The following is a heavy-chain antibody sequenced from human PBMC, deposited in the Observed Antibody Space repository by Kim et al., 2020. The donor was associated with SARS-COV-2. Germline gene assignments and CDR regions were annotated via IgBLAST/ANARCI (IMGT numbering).Heavy chain of an antibody. CDR3: AKGSAYYYDSSGYGVGDY. CDR1: GFTFSSYA. D-gene: IGHD3-22*01. Sequence: GGSLRLSCAASGFTFSSYAMSWVRQAPGKGLEWVSAISGSGGSTYYADSVKGRFTISRDNSKNTLYLQMNSLRAEDTAVYYCAKGSAYYYDSSGYGVGDYWDQGTLVTVSS. V-gene: IGHV3-23*01. CDR2: ISGSGGST. J-gene: IGHJ4*02.